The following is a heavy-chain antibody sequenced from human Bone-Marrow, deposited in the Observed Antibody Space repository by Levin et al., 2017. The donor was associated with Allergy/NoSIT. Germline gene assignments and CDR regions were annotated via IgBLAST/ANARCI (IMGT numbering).Heavy chain of an antibody. J-gene: IGHJ4*02. CDR1: GYTFTGHY. CDR2: INPNSGRT. Sequence: GESLKISCKASGYTFTGHYLHWIRQAPGQGLEWMGWINPNSGRTNVAQKFQGRLTMTSDTSINTAYMDLGGLRSGDTAVYFCARDTGYGDYLFYNWGQGTLLSVSS. V-gene: IGHV1-2*02. D-gene: IGHD2-21*02. CDR3: ARDTGYGDYLFYN.